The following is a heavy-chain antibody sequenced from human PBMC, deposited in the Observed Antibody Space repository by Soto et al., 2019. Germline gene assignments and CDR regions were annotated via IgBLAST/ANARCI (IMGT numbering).Heavy chain of an antibody. CDR2: IYYSGST. Sequence: QVQLQESGPGLVKPSETLSLTCTVSGGSVSSGSYYWSWIRQPPGKGLEWIGYIYYSGSTNYNPSLKSRVTISVDTSKNQFSLTLSSVTAADTAVYYCARAKISMIVVVNFDYWGQGTLVTVSS. D-gene: IGHD3-22*01. CDR3: ARAKISMIVVVNFDY. J-gene: IGHJ4*02. CDR1: GGSVSSGSYY. V-gene: IGHV4-61*01.